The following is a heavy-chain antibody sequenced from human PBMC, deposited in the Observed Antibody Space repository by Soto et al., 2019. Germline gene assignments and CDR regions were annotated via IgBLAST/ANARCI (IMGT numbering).Heavy chain of an antibody. J-gene: IGHJ6*03. D-gene: IGHD6-13*01. Sequence: QVQLVESGGGVVQPGRSLRLSCAASGFTFSSYGMHWVRQAPGKGLEWVAVISYDGSNKYYADSVKGRFTISRDNSKNTLYPQINSLRAEDKAVYYCAKAPYVAAGGRSYYYYYMDVWGKGTTVTVSS. V-gene: IGHV3-30*18. CDR2: ISYDGSNK. CDR1: GFTFSSYG. CDR3: AKAPYVAAGGRSYYYYYMDV.